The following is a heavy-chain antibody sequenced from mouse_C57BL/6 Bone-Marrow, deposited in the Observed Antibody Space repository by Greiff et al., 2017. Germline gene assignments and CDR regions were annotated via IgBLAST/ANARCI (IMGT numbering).Heavy chain of an antibody. CDR3: AREGVWLIDAH. CDR1: GYTFTSYW. V-gene: IGHV1-7*01. D-gene: IGHD2-10*02. J-gene: IGHJ2*01. CDR2: INPSSGYT. Sequence: QVQLKESGAELAKPGASVKLSCKASGYTFTSYWMHWVKQRPGRGLDWIGDINPSSGYTKYNQKFKDKATLTADKSSSTAYMQMSSLTYEDAAVYDCAREGVWLIDAHWGQGTTLTVSS.